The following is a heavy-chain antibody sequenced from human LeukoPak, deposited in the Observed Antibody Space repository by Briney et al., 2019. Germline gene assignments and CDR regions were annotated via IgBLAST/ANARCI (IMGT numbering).Heavy chain of an antibody. Sequence: SETLSLTCTVSVGSLSSGDYYWSWIRQPPGKGLEWSGYIYYSGSTYYHPSLKSRVTISVDTSKNPFSLRLSSVTAADTAVYYCARDRGHSRAAGPLGYWGQRTLVTVSS. D-gene: IGHD6-13*01. V-gene: IGHV4-30-4*08. CDR3: ARDRGHSRAAGPLGY. CDR1: VGSLSSGDYY. CDR2: IYYSGST. J-gene: IGHJ4*02.